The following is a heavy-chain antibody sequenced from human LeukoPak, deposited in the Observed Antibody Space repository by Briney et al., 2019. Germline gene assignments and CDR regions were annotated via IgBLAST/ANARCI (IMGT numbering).Heavy chain of an antibody. CDR1: GYTFTSYY. D-gene: IGHD3-10*01. CDR3: ARGGAVRGVDYYYMDV. J-gene: IGHJ6*03. CDR2: INPSGGST. V-gene: IGHV1-46*01. Sequence: GASVKVSCKASGYTFTSYYMHWVRQAPGQGLEWMGIINPSGGSTSYAQKFQGRVTMTRDTSTSTVYMELCSLRSEDTAVYYCARGGAVRGVDYYYMDVWGKGTTVTVSS.